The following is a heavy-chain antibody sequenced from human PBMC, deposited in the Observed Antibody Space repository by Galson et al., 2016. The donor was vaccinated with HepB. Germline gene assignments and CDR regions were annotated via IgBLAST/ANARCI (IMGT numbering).Heavy chain of an antibody. CDR1: GGSINNSY. V-gene: IGHV4-59*01. CDR2: IHYSGST. CDR3: ARPNILGATLWLDP. J-gene: IGHJ5*02. D-gene: IGHD1-26*01. Sequence: SETLSLTCSVSGGSINNSYWSWIRQPPGRGLEWIGYIHYSGSTNYNPSLESRVTILVDTSKNQFSLNLSSVTAADTAVYYCARPNILGATLWLDPWGQGTLVTVSS.